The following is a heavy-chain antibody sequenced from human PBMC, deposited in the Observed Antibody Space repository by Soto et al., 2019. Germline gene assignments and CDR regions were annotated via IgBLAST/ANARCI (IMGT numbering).Heavy chain of an antibody. CDR2: IYYSGST. D-gene: IGHD4-17*01. CDR1: GGSISSYY. V-gene: IGHV4-59*01. Sequence: QVQLQESGPGLVKPSETLSLTCTVSGGSISSYYWSWIRQPPGKGLEWIGYIYYSGSTNYNPSLKSRVTISVDTSKNQFSLKLSSVTAADTAVYYCARVYDHDDYGDHAAFDIWGQGTMVTVSS. CDR3: ARVYDHDDYGDHAAFDI. J-gene: IGHJ3*02.